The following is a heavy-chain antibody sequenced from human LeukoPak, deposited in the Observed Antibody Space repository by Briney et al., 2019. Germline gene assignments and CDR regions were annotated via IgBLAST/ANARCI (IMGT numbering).Heavy chain of an antibody. CDR1: GGPISRYY. Sequence: SETLSLTCTVSGGPISRYYWNWIRQPPGKGLEWIGNIYYSGSTNYNPSLKSRVTISVDTSKNQFSLKLSSVTAADTAVYYCARPTYSDGAHWGQGTLVTVSS. D-gene: IGHD5-24*01. J-gene: IGHJ4*02. V-gene: IGHV4-59*12. CDR3: ARPTYSDGAH. CDR2: IYYSGST.